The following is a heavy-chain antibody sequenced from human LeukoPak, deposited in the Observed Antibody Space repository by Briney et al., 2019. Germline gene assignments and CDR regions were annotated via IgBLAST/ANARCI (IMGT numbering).Heavy chain of an antibody. Sequence: SETLSLTCAVYGGSFSGYYWSWIRQPPGKGLEWIGEINHSGSTNYNPSLESRVTISVDTSKNQFSLKLSSVTAADTAVYYCARIPPRDYWGQGTLVTVSS. CDR3: ARIPPRDY. CDR2: INHSGST. CDR1: GGSFSGYY. V-gene: IGHV4-34*01. J-gene: IGHJ4*02.